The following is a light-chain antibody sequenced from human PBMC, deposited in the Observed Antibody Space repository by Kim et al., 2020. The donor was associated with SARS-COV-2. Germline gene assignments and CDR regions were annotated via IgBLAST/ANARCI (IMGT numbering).Light chain of an antibody. J-gene: IGLJ2*01. Sequence: QSVTISCTGTSSDVGGYKYVSWYQQHPGKAPKLMIYEVTKRPSGVPDRFSGSKSGNTASLTVSGLQAEDEGDYYCSSYTGSDTVVFGGGTQLTVL. CDR1: SSDVGGYKY. V-gene: IGLV2-8*01. CDR2: EVT. CDR3: SSYTGSDTVV.